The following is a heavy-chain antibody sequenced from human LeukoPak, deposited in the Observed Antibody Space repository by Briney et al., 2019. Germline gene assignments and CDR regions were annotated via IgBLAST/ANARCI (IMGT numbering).Heavy chain of an antibody. CDR1: GFTFSNYN. D-gene: IGHD3-16*01. Sequence: PGGSLRLSCVASGFTFSNYNMNWVRQAPGKGLEWVSSISGSGTYIYYADSLKGRFTISRDNAKNSLYLQMNSLRAEDTAVYYCARINVGADYYYYYMDVWGKGTTVTVSS. CDR2: ISGSGTYI. V-gene: IGHV3-21*01. J-gene: IGHJ6*03. CDR3: ARINVGADYYYYYMDV.